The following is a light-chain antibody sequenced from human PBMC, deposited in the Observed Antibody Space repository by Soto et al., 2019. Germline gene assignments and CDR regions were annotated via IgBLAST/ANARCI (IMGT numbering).Light chain of an antibody. J-gene: IGKJ2*01. Sequence: DIQMTQSPSSVSASVGDRVTITCRASQGISSWLAWYQQKPGKAPKLLIYAASSLQSGVPSRFSGSGSGTYFTVTSGGLQAEDCASYYWQQANSFPPYTFVQGTKLEIK. V-gene: IGKV1-12*01. CDR1: QGISSW. CDR2: AAS. CDR3: QQANSFPPYT.